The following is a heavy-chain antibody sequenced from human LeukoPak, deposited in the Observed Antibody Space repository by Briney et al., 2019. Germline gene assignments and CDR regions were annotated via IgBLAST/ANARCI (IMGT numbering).Heavy chain of an antibody. Sequence: GGSLRLSCAASGFSFRNYAMHWVRQAPGKEPEWVALIRFDGTNKYYADSVKGRFTISRDNSKNTLSLQMSSLRAEDSAVYYCTKSAYCSGGTCYSKTFDQRGQGTLVTVSS. V-gene: IGHV3-30*02. CDR1: GFSFRNYA. CDR2: IRFDGTNK. J-gene: IGHJ4*02. CDR3: TKSAYCSGGTCYSKTFDQ. D-gene: IGHD2-15*01.